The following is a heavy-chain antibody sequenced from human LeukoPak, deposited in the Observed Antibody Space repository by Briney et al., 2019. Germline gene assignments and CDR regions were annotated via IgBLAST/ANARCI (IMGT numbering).Heavy chain of an antibody. V-gene: IGHV3-23*01. Sequence: GGSLRLSCATSGFTFSSYAVSWVRQAPGKGLEWVSVIGDSIYNADSVRGRFTISRDNSKNTLHLQMNSLRAEDTAIYYCAKDGGNHFFDYWGQGTLVTVSS. D-gene: IGHD2/OR15-2a*01. J-gene: IGHJ4*02. CDR1: GFTFSSYA. CDR2: IGDSI. CDR3: AKDGGNHFFDY.